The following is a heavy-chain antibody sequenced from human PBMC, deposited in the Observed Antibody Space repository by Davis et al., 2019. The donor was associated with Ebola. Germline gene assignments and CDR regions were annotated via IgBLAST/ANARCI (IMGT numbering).Heavy chain of an antibody. Sequence: PGGSLRLSCAAAGFTFSSYGMHWVRQAPGKGLEWVAVISYDGSNKYYADSVKGRFTISRDNSKNTLYLQMNSLRAEDTAVYYCAKVCSSTSSDDYWGQGTLVTVSS. D-gene: IGHD2-2*01. J-gene: IGHJ4*02. CDR2: ISYDGSNK. CDR3: AKVCSSTSSDDY. V-gene: IGHV3-30*18. CDR1: GFTFSSYG.